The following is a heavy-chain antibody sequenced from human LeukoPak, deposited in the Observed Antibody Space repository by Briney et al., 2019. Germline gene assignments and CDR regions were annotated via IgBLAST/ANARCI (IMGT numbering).Heavy chain of an antibody. Sequence: PSETLSLTCTVSGGSISSYYWSWIRQPPGKGLEWIGYIYYSGSTNYNPSLKSRVTISVDTSKNQFSLKLSSVTAADTAVYYCARGPGYYDSRTYDAFDIWGQGTMVTVSS. J-gene: IGHJ3*02. CDR2: IYYSGST. CDR1: GGSISSYY. CDR3: ARGPGYYDSRTYDAFDI. V-gene: IGHV4-59*12. D-gene: IGHD3-22*01.